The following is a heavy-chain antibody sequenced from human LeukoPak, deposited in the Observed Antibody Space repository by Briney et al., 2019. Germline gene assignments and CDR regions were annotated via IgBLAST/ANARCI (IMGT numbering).Heavy chain of an antibody. D-gene: IGHD1-20*01. CDR3: ARVNWNYSYGMDV. CDR1: GGSISSYY. V-gene: IGHV4-59*08. Sequence: SETLSLTCTVSGGSISSYYWSWIRQPPGKGLEWIGYIYYSGSTNYNPSLKSRVTISVDTSKNQFSLKLSSVTAADTAVYYCARVNWNYSYGMDVWGQGTTVTVSS. CDR2: IYYSGST. J-gene: IGHJ6*02.